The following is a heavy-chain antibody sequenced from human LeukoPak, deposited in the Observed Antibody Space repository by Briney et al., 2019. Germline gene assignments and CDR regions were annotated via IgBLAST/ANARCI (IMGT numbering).Heavy chain of an antibody. CDR3: AREEYGGNSEFDY. CDR1: GGSISSYY. J-gene: IGHJ4*02. D-gene: IGHD4-23*01. Sequence: SETLSLTCTVSGGSISSYYWSWLRQPAGKGLEWIGRIYTSGSTNYNPSLKSRVTISVDPSQNQFSLRLSSVTAADTDVYYCAREEYGGNSEFDYWGQGTLVTVSS. V-gene: IGHV4-4*07. CDR2: IYTSGST.